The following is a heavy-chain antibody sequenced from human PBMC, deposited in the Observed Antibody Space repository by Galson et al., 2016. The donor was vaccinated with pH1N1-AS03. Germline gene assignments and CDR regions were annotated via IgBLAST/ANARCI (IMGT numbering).Heavy chain of an antibody. D-gene: IGHD3-16*01. Sequence: SLRLSCAVSGFTLSAYWMYWVRQTPGKRPVWVSRISRDGSTREHADSVKGRFSVSRDNARNTLHLHMSNLRDDETAVYYCVAYDWGRPDYWGQGTLCTVSS. CDR3: VAYDWGRPDY. J-gene: IGHJ4*02. V-gene: IGHV3-74*03. CDR2: ISRDGSTR. CDR1: GFTLSAYW.